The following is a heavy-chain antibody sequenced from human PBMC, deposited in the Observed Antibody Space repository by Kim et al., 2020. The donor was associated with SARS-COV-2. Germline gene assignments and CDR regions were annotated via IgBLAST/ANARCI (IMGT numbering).Heavy chain of an antibody. D-gene: IGHD2-2*02. CDR1: GGSFSGYY. V-gene: IGHV4-34*01. CDR3: ARFRKEGPIVVVPAAIEY. J-gene: IGHJ4*02. CDR2: INHSGST. Sequence: SETLSLTCAVYGGSFSGYYWSWIRQPPGKGLEWIGEINHSGSTNYNPSLKSRVTISVDTSKNQFSLKLSSVTAADTAVYYCARFRKEGPIVVVPAAIEYWGQGTLVTVSS.